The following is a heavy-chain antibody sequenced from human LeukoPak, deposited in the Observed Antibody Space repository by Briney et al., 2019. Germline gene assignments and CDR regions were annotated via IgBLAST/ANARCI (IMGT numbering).Heavy chain of an antibody. J-gene: IGHJ4*02. CDR2: ISGSGGST. CDR3: AKSPLYYYGSGSYIDY. V-gene: IGHV3-23*01. D-gene: IGHD3-10*01. CDR1: GFTFSSYA. Sequence: PGGSLRLSCAASGFTFSSYAMSWVRQAPGKGLEWVSAISGSGGSTYYADSVKGRFTISRDNSENTLYLQMNSLRAEDTAVYYCAKSPLYYYGSGSYIDYWGQGTLVTVSS.